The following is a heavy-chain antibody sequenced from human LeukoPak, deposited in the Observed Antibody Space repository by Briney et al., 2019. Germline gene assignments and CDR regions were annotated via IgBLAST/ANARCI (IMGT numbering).Heavy chain of an antibody. CDR3: AKDDNYIRFSS. CDR2: INWNGGST. D-gene: IGHD3-16*01. J-gene: IGHJ5*02. V-gene: IGHV3-20*04. CDR1: GFTFDDYG. Sequence: GSLRLSCAASGFTFDDYGMSWVRQAPGKGLEWVSGINWNGGSTGYADSVKGRFTISRDNSKSTLYLQMNSLRAEDTAVYYCAKDDNYIRFSSWGQGTLVTVSS.